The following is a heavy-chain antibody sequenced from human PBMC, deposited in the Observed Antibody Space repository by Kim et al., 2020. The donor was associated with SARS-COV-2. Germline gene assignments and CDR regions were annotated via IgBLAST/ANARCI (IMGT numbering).Heavy chain of an antibody. V-gene: IGHV4-39*07. Sequence: SETLSLTCTVSGGSISSSSSYWGWTRQPPGKGLEWIGSIYYSGSTDYNPSLKRRVTISVYTSKNQFSLKLSSVTAADTAVYYCASLHYGSGSPWGQGTLVTVSS. CDR3: ASLHYGSGSP. CDR2: IYYSGST. CDR1: GGSISSSSSY. D-gene: IGHD3-10*01. J-gene: IGHJ5*02.